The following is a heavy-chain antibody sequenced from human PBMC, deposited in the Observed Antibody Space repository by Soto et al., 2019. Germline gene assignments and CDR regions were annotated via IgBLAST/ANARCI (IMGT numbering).Heavy chain of an antibody. V-gene: IGHV3-23*01. Sequence: EVQLLESGGGLVQPGGSLRLSCAASGFTFSSYDMSWARQAPGKGLEWVSTFSGSGGNTYYADSVKGRLTVSRENYKNQLYLEVKSLRAEDTAVYYCVKRPAGGGAFEIWGQGTMVTVSS. CDR3: VKRPAGGGAFEI. CDR2: FSGSGGNT. D-gene: IGHD3-10*01. CDR1: GFTFSSYD. J-gene: IGHJ3*02.